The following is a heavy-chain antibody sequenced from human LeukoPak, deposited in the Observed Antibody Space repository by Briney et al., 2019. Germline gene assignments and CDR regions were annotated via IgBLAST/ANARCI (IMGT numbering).Heavy chain of an antibody. D-gene: IGHD6-19*01. Sequence: SETLSLTCAVYGGSFSGYYWSWIRQPPGKALEWIGEINHSGSTNYNPSLKSRVTISVDTSKNQFSLKLSSVTAADTAVYYCARAAVAGTLVYYYMDVWGKGTTVTVSS. CDR3: ARAAVAGTLVYYYMDV. CDR1: GGSFSGYY. J-gene: IGHJ6*03. CDR2: INHSGST. V-gene: IGHV4-34*01.